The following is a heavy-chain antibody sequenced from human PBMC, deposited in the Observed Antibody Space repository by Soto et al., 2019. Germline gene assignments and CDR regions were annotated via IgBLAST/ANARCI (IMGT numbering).Heavy chain of an antibody. CDR2: IWYDGSNA. CDR1: GFTFSNYG. Sequence: QVQLVESGGGVVQPGRSLRLSCAASGFTFSNYGMHWVRQAPGKGLEWVAVIWYDGSNADYADSVKGRFTISRDNSKNTLYVQLGGLAAEDTAVYYCARGTTGTTRGYFDYWGQGILVTVSS. J-gene: IGHJ4*02. V-gene: IGHV3-33*01. CDR3: ARGTTGTTRGYFDY. D-gene: IGHD1-1*01.